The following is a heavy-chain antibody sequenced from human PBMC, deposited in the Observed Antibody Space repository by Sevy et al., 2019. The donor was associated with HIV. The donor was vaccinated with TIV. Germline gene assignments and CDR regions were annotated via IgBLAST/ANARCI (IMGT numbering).Heavy chain of an antibody. CDR2: IYSGGST. Sequence: GGSLRLSCAASGFTVSSNYMSWVRQAPGKGLEWVSVIYSGGSTYYADSVKGRFTISRDNSKNTLYLQMNSLGAEDTAVYYCATHSSGWYDAFDIWGQGTMVTVSS. CDR3: ATHSSGWYDAFDI. J-gene: IGHJ3*02. CDR1: GFTVSSNY. D-gene: IGHD6-19*01. V-gene: IGHV3-53*01.